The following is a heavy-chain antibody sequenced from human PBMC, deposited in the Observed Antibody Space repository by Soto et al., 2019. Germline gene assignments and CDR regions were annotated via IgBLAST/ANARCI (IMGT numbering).Heavy chain of an antibody. CDR2: IIPIFGTA. CDR1: GGTFSSYA. CDR3: ARVWVVPAASPYYCMDV. D-gene: IGHD2-2*01. V-gene: IGHV1-69*01. Sequence: QVQLVQSGAEVKKPGSSVKVSCKASGGTFSSYAISWVRQAPGQGLEWMGGIIPIFGTANYAQKFQGRVTITADESTSTDYMEMSSLRSEDTAVYYCARVWVVPAASPYYCMDVWGQGTTVTVSS. J-gene: IGHJ6*02.